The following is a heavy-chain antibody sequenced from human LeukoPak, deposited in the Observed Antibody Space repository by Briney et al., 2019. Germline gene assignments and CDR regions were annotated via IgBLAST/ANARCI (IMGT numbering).Heavy chain of an antibody. CDR3: AREDPQTRVPEGMDV. CDR2: VYYSGTT. CDR1: GGSISYYY. V-gene: IGHV4-59*01. D-gene: IGHD4/OR15-4a*01. J-gene: IGHJ6*02. Sequence: SETLSLTCTVSGGSISYYYWSWIRQSPGKGLEWIGYVYYSGTTNYNPSLKSRVTISVDTSKNQFSLQLRSVTAADTAVYYCAREDPQTRVPEGMDVWGQGTAVTVSS.